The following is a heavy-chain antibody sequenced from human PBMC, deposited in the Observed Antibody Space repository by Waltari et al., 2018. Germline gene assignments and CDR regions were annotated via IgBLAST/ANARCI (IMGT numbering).Heavy chain of an antibody. CDR2: IYYSGST. D-gene: IGHD6-6*01. Sequence: QVQLQESGPGLMKPSQTLSLTCTVSGGSISSGGYYWSWNRQHPGKGLEWIGYIYYSGSTYYNPSLKSRVTISVDTSKNQFSLKLSSVTAADTAVYYCARCNPRPLPNWFDPWGQGTLVTVSS. V-gene: IGHV4-31*03. CDR1: GGSISSGGYY. CDR3: ARCNPRPLPNWFDP. J-gene: IGHJ5*02.